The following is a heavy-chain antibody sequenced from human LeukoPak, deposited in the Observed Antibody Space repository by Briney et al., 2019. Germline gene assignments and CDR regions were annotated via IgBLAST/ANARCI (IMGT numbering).Heavy chain of an antibody. CDR2: IYTGGST. Sequence: SETLSLTCTVSGGSISSYYWSWIRQPAGKGLEWIGRIYTGGSTNYTPSLKSRVTMSVDTSKNQFSLKLSSVTAADTAVYYCARDRLLPAGGGGSGSQVTFDPWGQGTLVTVSS. V-gene: IGHV4-4*07. D-gene: IGHD3-10*01. CDR3: ARDRLLPAGGGGSGSQVTFDP. J-gene: IGHJ5*02. CDR1: GGSISSYY.